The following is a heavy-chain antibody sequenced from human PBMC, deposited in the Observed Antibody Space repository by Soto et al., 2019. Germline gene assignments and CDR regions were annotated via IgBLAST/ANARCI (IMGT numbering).Heavy chain of an antibody. V-gene: IGHV3-53*01. D-gene: IGHD3-3*01. CDR1: GFTVSNNY. J-gene: IGHJ5*02. CDR2: IDTGGRT. Sequence: EVRLVESGGGLIQPGGSLRLTCVVSGFTVSNNYMTWVRQAPGKGLEWVSSIDTGGRTSYAESVKGRFKMSEDISNNTLHLQMSGLRVDDTGVYYCARENFDFWRSYYEGWLDPWGQGTRVTVSS. CDR3: ARENFDFWRSYYEGWLDP.